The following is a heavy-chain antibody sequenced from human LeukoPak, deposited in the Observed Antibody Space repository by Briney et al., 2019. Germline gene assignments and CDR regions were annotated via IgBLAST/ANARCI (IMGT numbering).Heavy chain of an antibody. V-gene: IGHV3-23*01. D-gene: IGHD3-22*01. CDR1: GFTFSSYA. Sequence: GGSLRLSCAASGFTFSSYAMSWVRQAPGKGLEWVSAISGSGGSTYYADSVKGRFTISRDNSKNTLYLQMNSLRAEDTAVYYCAKDYIDDSSGLNDFDIWGQGTMVTVSS. CDR3: AKDYIDDSSGLNDFDI. CDR2: ISGSGGST. J-gene: IGHJ3*02.